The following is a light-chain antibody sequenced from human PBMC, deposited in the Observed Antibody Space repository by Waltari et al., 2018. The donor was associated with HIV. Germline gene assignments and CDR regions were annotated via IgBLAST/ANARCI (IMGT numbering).Light chain of an antibody. CDR3: QQSDDTPYT. CDR1: QSISSY. CDR2: AAS. Sequence: DIQMTQSPSSLSASVGDRVTITCRASQSISSYLNWYQQNPGKAPKLLISAASSLQGGVPSRFSGSGSGTDFTLTISSLQPEDFATYFCQQSDDTPYTFGQGTKLEIK. J-gene: IGKJ2*01. V-gene: IGKV1-39*01.